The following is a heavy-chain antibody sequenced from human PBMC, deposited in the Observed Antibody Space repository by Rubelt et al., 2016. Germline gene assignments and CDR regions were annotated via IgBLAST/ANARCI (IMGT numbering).Heavy chain of an antibody. CDR3: ARGRAKKGDFDY. D-gene: IGHD1-26*01. J-gene: IGHJ4*02. CDR2: ISNDGNNE. CDR1: GLTFSSHV. Sequence: AESGGGVVQPGRSLRLACAASGLTFSSHVFHWVRQAPGKGLEWVAVISNDGNNEYYTDSVKGRFTISRDNSKNTLYLQMNSLTSEDTAVYYCARGRAKKGDFDYWGQGTLVTVSS. V-gene: IGHV3-30*04.